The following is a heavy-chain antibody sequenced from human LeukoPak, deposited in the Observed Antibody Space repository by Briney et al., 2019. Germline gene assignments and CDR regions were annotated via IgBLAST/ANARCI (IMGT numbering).Heavy chain of an antibody. CDR2: VSWNSAGI. CDR1: GFTFDDYV. J-gene: IGHJ4*02. CDR3: TKGTAVTDIGYFAS. V-gene: IGHV3-9*01. D-gene: IGHD6-19*01. Sequence: GRSLRLSCAASGFTFDDYVIHWVRQAPGKGLEWVSGVSWNSAGIGYADSVKGRFTISRDNAKNSLYLQMNSLRAEDTALYFCTKGTAVTDIGYFASWGQGTLVTVSS.